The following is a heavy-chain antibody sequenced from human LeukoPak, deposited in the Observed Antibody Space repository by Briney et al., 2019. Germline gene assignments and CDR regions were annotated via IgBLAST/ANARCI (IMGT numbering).Heavy chain of an antibody. D-gene: IGHD3-22*01. CDR1: GGSISSSSYC. Sequence: SETLSLTCTVSGGSISSSSYCWGWIRQPPGKGLEWIGSIYYSGSTYYNPSLKSRVTISVDTSKNQFSLKLSSVAAADTAVYYCARVYYDSSGYSDYFDYWGQGTLVTVSS. V-gene: IGHV4-39*07. CDR2: IYYSGST. CDR3: ARVYYDSSGYSDYFDY. J-gene: IGHJ4*02.